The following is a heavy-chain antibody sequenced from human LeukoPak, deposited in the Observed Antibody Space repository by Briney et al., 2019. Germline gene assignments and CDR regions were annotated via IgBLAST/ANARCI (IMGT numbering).Heavy chain of an antibody. CDR3: AGGYSGYEY. CDR2: IRYDGNNK. J-gene: IGHJ4*02. CDR1: GFTFSNSY. Sequence: PGGSLRLSCAASGFTFSNSYMHWVRQAPGKGLEWVAYIRYDGNNKYYADSVKGRFTISRDNSKNTLYLQLNSLRAEDTAVSYCAGGYSGYEYWGQGTLVTVSS. D-gene: IGHD5-12*01. V-gene: IGHV3-30*02.